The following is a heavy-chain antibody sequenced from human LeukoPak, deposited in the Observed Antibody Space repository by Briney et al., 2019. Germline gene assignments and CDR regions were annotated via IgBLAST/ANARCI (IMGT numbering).Heavy chain of an antibody. CDR3: ARHRGSGWYWDY. D-gene: IGHD6-19*01. CDR2: AYYSGRT. CDR1: GASISSSY. V-gene: IGHV4-59*01. Sequence: PWETLSLTCTVSGASISSSYWNWIRQPPGKGPEWIGDAYYSGRTNYNPSLKSRVTISVDTSKNQFSLKLTSVTAADTAVYYCARHRGSGWYWDYWGQGTLVTVSS. J-gene: IGHJ4*02.